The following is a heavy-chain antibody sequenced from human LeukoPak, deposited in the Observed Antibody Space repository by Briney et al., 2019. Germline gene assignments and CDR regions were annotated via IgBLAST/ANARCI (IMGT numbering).Heavy chain of an antibody. CDR2: ISWDGGST. CDR1: GFTFDDYA. V-gene: IGHV3-43D*03. CDR3: AKDRFPQNSRHPDYYPILTTHYTRYYHYYMDV. Sequence: GGSLRLSCTASGFTFDDYAMHWVRQAPGKGLEWVSLISWDGGSTYYADSMKGRFIISRDNSKNSLYLQMNSLRAEDTALYYCAKDRFPQNSRHPDYYPILTTHYTRYYHYYMDVWGKGTTVTVSS. J-gene: IGHJ6*03. D-gene: IGHD3-9*01.